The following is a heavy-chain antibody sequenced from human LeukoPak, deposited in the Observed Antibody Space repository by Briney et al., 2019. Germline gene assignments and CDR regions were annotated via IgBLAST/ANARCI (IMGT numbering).Heavy chain of an antibody. D-gene: IGHD3-10*01. V-gene: IGHV3-21*05. Sequence: KPGGSLRLSCAASGFTFGSYAMTWVRQAPGKGLEWVSHISSSSSYTNYADSVKGRFTISRDNAKNSLYLQMNSLRAEDTAVYYCARVADSGIDYWGQGTLVTVSS. J-gene: IGHJ4*02. CDR2: ISSSSSYT. CDR3: ARVADSGIDY. CDR1: GFTFGSYA.